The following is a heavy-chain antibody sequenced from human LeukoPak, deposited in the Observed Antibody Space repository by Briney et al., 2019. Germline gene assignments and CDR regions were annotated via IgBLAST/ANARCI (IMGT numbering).Heavy chain of an antibody. D-gene: IGHD6-13*01. Sequence: GASVKVSCKASGYTFTGYYMQWVRQAPGQGLEWMGWINPNSGGTKYAQKFQGRVTMTRDTSISTAYMELSRLISDDTAVYYCARGTPIGSTWVFDYWGQGTLVTVSS. CDR1: GYTFTGYY. J-gene: IGHJ4*02. V-gene: IGHV1-2*02. CDR3: ARGTPIGSTWVFDY. CDR2: INPNSGGT.